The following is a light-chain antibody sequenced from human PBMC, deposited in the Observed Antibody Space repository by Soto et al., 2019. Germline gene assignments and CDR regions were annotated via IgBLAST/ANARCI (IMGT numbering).Light chain of an antibody. Sequence: DIQMTQSQSSLSASVGDRVTITCRASQSISNYLNWYQQKPGKAPKLLIYATSSLQSGVPSKFSGSGSGRDFTLTISSLQPEDFATYYCQQSNRTPQTFGQGTKVESK. CDR2: ATS. CDR1: QSISNY. CDR3: QQSNRTPQT. V-gene: IGKV1-39*01. J-gene: IGKJ1*01.